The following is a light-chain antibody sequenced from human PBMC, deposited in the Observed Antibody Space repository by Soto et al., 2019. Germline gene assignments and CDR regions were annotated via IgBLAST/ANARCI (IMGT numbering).Light chain of an antibody. J-gene: IGKJ5*01. CDR1: QSVGYNNTYNY. Sequence: IVITQSPLTLPVTPVEPASISCRAGQSVGYNNTYNYLDWYVQKPGQSPQLLIYFGSNRAPGVPARFSSSGSGTDFTLKLTRLQAEDVGTYYRMQALPRLPLGQGTRLEIK. V-gene: IGKV2-28*01. CDR3: MQALPRLP. CDR2: FGS.